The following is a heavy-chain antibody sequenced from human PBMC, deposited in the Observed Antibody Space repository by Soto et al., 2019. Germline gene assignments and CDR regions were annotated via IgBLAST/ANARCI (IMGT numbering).Heavy chain of an antibody. CDR2: ISGGGDTT. D-gene: IGHD3-10*01. CDR3: AKGRGGSGSLTPRVDF. CDR1: GFTFNNYA. Sequence: EVQLLESGGGLVQPGGSLRLSCAASGFTFNNYAMTWVRQAPGKGLEWVSAISGGGDTTSYADSVKSRFTVSRDGSKNTLYLQMSSLRAEDTALYYCAKGRGGSGSLTPRVDFWGQGTRVTVSS. J-gene: IGHJ4*02. V-gene: IGHV3-23*01.